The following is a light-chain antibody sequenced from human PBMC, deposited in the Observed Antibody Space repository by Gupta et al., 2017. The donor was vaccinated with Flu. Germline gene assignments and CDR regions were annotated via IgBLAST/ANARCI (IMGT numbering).Light chain of an antibody. J-gene: IGKJ5*01. CDR3: QQYNSYSIT. Sequence: DIQITQSPSTLSASVGDRVTITCRASQSISSWLAWYQQKPGKAPKLLIYKASSLESGVPSRFSGSGSGTEFTLTISSLQPDDFATYYCQQYNSYSITCGQGTRLEIK. CDR2: KAS. V-gene: IGKV1-5*03. CDR1: QSISSW.